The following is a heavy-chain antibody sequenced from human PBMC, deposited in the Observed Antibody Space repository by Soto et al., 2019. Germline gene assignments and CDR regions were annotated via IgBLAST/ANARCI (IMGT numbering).Heavy chain of an antibody. V-gene: IGHV3-30*18. CDR2: ISYDGSNK. J-gene: IGHJ4*02. D-gene: IGHD1-20*01. CDR3: AKDHQLGYNWNYFDY. CDR1: GFTFSSYG. Sequence: QVQLVESGGGVVQPGRSLRLSCAASGFTFSSYGMHWVRQAPGKGLEWVAVISYDGSNKYYADSVKGRFTISRDNSKNTLYLQMNSLRAEDTAVYYCAKDHQLGYNWNYFDYWGQGTLVTVSS.